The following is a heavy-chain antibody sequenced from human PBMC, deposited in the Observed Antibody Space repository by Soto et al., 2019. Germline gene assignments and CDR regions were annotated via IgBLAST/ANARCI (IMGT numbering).Heavy chain of an antibody. CDR2: IYYSGST. J-gene: IGHJ4*02. V-gene: IGHV4-39*01. CDR1: GGSISSSSYY. CDR3: ARHGYDSSGYYYFDY. Sequence: SETLSLTCTVSGGSISSSSYYWGWIRQPPGKGLEWIGSIYYSGSTYYNPSLKSRVTISVDTSKNQFSLKLSSVTAADTAVYYCARHGYDSSGYYYFDYWGQGTLVTVSS. D-gene: IGHD3-22*01.